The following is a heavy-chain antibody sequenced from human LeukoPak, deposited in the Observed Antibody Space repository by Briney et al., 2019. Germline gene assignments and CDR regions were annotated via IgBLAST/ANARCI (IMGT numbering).Heavy chain of an antibody. Sequence: PSETLSLTCTVSGGSISSYYWSWIRRPPGKGLEWIGCIYHSGSTNYNPSLKSRVTISVDTSKNQFSLKLSSVTAADTAVYYCARDARYCSGGSCSRTGPFQHWGQGTLVTVSS. V-gene: IGHV4-59*01. J-gene: IGHJ1*01. CDR1: GGSISSYY. CDR2: IYHSGST. CDR3: ARDARYCSGGSCSRTGPFQH. D-gene: IGHD2-15*01.